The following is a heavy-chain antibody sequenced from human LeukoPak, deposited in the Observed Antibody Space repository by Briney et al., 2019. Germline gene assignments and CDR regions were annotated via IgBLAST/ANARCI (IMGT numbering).Heavy chain of an antibody. V-gene: IGHV3-21*01. Sequence: GGSLRLSCAASGFTFSSYSMNWVRQAPGKGLEWVSSISSSSSYIYYADSVKGRFTISRDNAKNSLYLQMNSLRAEDTAVYYCARHLSPVYCSSTSCYSNYGMDVWGKGTTVTVSS. D-gene: IGHD2-2*01. CDR3: ARHLSPVYCSSTSCYSNYGMDV. CDR1: GFTFSSYS. J-gene: IGHJ6*04. CDR2: ISSSSSYI.